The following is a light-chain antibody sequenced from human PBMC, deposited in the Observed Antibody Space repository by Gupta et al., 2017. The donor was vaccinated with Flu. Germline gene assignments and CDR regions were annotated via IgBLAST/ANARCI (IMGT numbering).Light chain of an antibody. Sequence: SSELPQPPSVSVSPGQTASITCSGDKLGEKYAFWYQQKPGQSPVLVIFEDTKRPSRIPARFSGSNSGNTATLTISGTQAMDEADYYCQAGDSSTLVVFGGGTKLTVL. V-gene: IGLV3-1*01. CDR2: EDT. J-gene: IGLJ2*01. CDR3: QAGDSSTLVV. CDR1: KLGEKY.